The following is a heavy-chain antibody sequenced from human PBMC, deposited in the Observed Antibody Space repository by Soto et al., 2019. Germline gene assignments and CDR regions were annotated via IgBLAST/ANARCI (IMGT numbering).Heavy chain of an antibody. Sequence: GGSLRLSCAASGFTFSSYGMHWVRQAPGKGLEWVAVIWYDGSNKYYADSVKGRFTISRDNSKNTLYLQMNSLRAEDTAVYYCAGTTNLYYYMDVWGKGTTVTVSS. CDR1: GFTFSSYG. CDR3: AGTTNLYYYMDV. D-gene: IGHD4-17*01. J-gene: IGHJ6*03. CDR2: IWYDGSNK. V-gene: IGHV3-33*01.